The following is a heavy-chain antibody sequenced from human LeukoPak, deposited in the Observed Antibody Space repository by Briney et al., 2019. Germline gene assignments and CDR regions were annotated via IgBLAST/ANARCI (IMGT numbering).Heavy chain of an antibody. D-gene: IGHD3-22*01. CDR1: GYTFTSYY. CDR2: INPSGGST. V-gene: IGHV1-46*01. Sequence: APVKVSCKASGYTFTSYYMHWVRQAPGQGLEWMGIINPSGGSTSYAQKFQGRVTMTRDMSTCTVYMELSSLRSEDTAVYYCARAQRITMIVVVINDAFDIWGQGTMVTVSS. CDR3: ARAQRITMIVVVINDAFDI. J-gene: IGHJ3*02.